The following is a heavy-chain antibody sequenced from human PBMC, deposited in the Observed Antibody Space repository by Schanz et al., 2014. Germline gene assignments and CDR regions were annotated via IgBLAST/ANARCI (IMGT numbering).Heavy chain of an antibody. J-gene: IGHJ6*02. CDR1: GFTFSDHH. CDR2: NRNKANSYTT. Sequence: EVQVVESGGGLVQPGGSLRLSCAASGFTFSDHHMDWVRQAPGKGLEWLGRNRNKANSYTTGYAASVKGRFTTSRDESKNTQYLQTNSTTTEDTTVYYCARSPRMDVWGQGTMVTVSS. V-gene: IGHV3-72*01. CDR3: ARSPRMDV.